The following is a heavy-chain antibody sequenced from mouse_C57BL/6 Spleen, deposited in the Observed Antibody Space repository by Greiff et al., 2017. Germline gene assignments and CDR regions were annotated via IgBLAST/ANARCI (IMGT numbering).Heavy chain of an antibody. CDR2: IDPENGDT. Sequence: DVQLQESGAELVRPGASVKLSCTASGFNIKDDYMHWVKQRPEQGLEWIGWIDPENGDTEYASKFQGKATITADTSSNTAYLQLSSLTSEDTAVYYCTRSTPFAYWGQGTLVTVSA. J-gene: IGHJ3*01. CDR1: GFNIKDDY. V-gene: IGHV14-4*01. CDR3: TRSTPFAY. D-gene: IGHD5-1*01.